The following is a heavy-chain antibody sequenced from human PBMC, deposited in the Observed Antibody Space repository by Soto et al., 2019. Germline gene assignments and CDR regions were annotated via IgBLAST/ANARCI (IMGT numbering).Heavy chain of an antibody. Sequence: QVQLQESGPGLVRPSGTLSLTCAVSGGSISSSNWWSWVRQPPGKGLEWIGEIYHGGSTNYNPSLKSRVTISVDKSKNQFSLKLSSVTAADTAVYYCASLRGYYSDTGGYSQAYFDYWGQGTLVTVSS. J-gene: IGHJ4*02. CDR2: IYHGGST. D-gene: IGHD3-22*01. CDR3: ASLRGYYSDTGGYSQAYFDY. CDR1: GGSISSSNW. V-gene: IGHV4-4*02.